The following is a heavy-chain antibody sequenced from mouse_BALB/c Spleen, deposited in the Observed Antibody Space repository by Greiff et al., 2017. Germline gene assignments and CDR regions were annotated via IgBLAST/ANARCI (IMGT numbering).Heavy chain of an antibody. V-gene: IGHV1S81*02. D-gene: IGHD1-1*01. CDR2: INPSNGGT. CDR3: AFYYYGSSDYFDY. CDR1: GYTFTSYY. Sequence: QVQLKQSGAELVKPGASVKLSCKASGYTFTSYYMYWVKQRPGQGLEWIGEINPSNGGTNFNEKFKSKATLTVDKSSSTAYMQLSSLTSEDSAVYYCAFYYYGSSDYFDYWGQGTTLTVSS. J-gene: IGHJ2*01.